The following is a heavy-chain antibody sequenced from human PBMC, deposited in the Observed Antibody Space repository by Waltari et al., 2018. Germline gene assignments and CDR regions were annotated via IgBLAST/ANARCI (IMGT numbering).Heavy chain of an antibody. CDR3: ARVGGNRYYYDGRGFVYYFDY. V-gene: IGHV1-18*01. Sequence: QVQLIQSGAEVKKPGASVKVSCKASGYTFTTYGITWVRQAPGQGLEWMGWISVDNGHTSYAQKLQDRVTITTDTSTSTAYMELRSPTSDDTAVYYCARVGGNRYYYDGRGFVYYFDYWGQGTLVTVSS. D-gene: IGHD3-22*01. CDR2: ISVDNGHT. CDR1: GYTFTTYG. J-gene: IGHJ4*02.